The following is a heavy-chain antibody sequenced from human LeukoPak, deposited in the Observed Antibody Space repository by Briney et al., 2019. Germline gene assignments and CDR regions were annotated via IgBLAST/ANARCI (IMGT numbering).Heavy chain of an antibody. CDR3: ARDRGYSSGSRPPKFDY. CDR2: ISAYNGNT. J-gene: IGHJ4*02. D-gene: IGHD3-22*01. CDR1: GYTFTSYG. Sequence: ASVKVSCKASGYTFTSYGISWVRQAPGQGLEWMGWISAYNGNTNYALKLQGRVTMTTDTSTSTAYMELRSLRSDDTAVYYCARDRGYSSGSRPPKFDYWGQGTLVTVSS. V-gene: IGHV1-18*01.